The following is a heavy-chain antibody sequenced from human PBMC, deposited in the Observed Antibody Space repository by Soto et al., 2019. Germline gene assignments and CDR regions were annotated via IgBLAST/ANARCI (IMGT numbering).Heavy chain of an antibody. CDR2: VIPTFGTA. CDR3: ARDSGYTYGMNYHSYGMDV. V-gene: IGHV1-69*01. CDR1: GGTFSNYV. Sequence: QVQLVQSGAEVKKPGSSVKVSCKASGGTFSNYVIFWVRQAPGQRLEWMGGVIPTFGTAKYAQKFQGRVTITTDDSTSTAYMELSSLRSEDTAVYYCARDSGYTYGMNYHSYGMDVWGQGTTVTVSS. D-gene: IGHD5-18*01. J-gene: IGHJ6*02.